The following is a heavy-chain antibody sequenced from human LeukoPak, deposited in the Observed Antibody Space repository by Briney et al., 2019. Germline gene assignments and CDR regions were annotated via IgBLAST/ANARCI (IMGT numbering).Heavy chain of an antibody. CDR3: ARESREDGYSTFFDY. CDR1: GGSISSYY. J-gene: IGHJ4*02. V-gene: IGHV4-59*01. D-gene: IGHD5-24*01. CDR2: IYYSGST. Sequence: PSETLSLTCTVSGGSISSYYWSWIRQPPGKGLEWIGYIYYSGSTNYNPSLKSRVTISVDTPKNQFSLKLSSVTAADTAVYYCARESREDGYSTFFDYWGQGTLVTVSP.